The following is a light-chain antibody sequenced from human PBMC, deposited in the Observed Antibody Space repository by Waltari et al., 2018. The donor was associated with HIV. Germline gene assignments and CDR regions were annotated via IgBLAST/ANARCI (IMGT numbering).Light chain of an antibody. CDR3: QHRSNWSS. Sequence: EIVLTQSPATLSLCPGERATLSCRASQSVSNYLAWYQQKPGQAPRLLIYGASNRVTGISARFSGSGSGTDFTLTISSLEPEDFAVYYCQHRSNWSSFGPGTKVDXK. J-gene: IGKJ3*01. V-gene: IGKV3-11*01. CDR2: GAS. CDR1: QSVSNY.